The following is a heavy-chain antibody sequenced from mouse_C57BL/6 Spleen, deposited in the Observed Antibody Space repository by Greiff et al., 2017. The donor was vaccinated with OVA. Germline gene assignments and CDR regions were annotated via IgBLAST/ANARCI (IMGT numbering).Heavy chain of an antibody. CDR3: ARYRDYGAMDY. V-gene: IGHV7-3*01. J-gene: IGHJ4*01. D-gene: IGHD2-4*01. CDR1: GFTFTDYY. CDR2: IRNKANGYTT. Sequence: EVKLMESGGGLVQPGGSLSLSCAASGFTFTDYYMSWVRQPPGKALEWLGFIRNKANGYTTEYSASVKGRFTISRDNSQSILYLQMNALRAEDSATYYCARYRDYGAMDYWGQGTSVTVSS.